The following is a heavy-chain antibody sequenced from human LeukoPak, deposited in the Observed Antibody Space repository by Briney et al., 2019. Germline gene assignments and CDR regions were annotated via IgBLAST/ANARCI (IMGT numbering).Heavy chain of an antibody. Sequence: GASVKVSCKASGYTFTGYYMHWVRQAPGQGLEWMGRINPNSGGTNYAQKFQGRVTMTRDTSISTAYMELSRLRSDDTAVYYCARDRDGDFYFDYWGQGTLVTVSS. CDR1: GYTFTGYY. CDR2: INPNSGGT. CDR3: ARDRDGDFYFDY. J-gene: IGHJ4*02. D-gene: IGHD4-17*01. V-gene: IGHV1-2*06.